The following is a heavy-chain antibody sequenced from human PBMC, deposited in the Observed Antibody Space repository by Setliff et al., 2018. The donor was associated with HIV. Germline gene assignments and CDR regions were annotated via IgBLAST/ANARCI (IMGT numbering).Heavy chain of an antibody. D-gene: IGHD4-17*01. V-gene: IGHV4-38-2*01. CDR1: GYSVNSDYN. CDR3: ARVWLHFGDDIPRFDP. Sequence: PSETLSLTCAVSGYSVNSDYNWGWIRQPLGKGLKSPGRELEWIGHVYHSGSTYYNPSLRSRVTMSVDTSKNQFSLKLTSVTAADTAVYFCARVWLHFGDDIPRFDPWGQGILVTVSS. CDR2: VYHSGST. J-gene: IGHJ5*02.